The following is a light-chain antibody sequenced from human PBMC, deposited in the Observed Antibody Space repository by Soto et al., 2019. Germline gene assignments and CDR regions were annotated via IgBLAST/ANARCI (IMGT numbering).Light chain of an antibody. J-gene: IGLJ1*01. Sequence: QSVLTQPASVSGSPGQSITLSCTGTSSDVGGYNYVSWYQQYPGKAPKLMLYEVSNRPSRTAHRFSGSKSGNTACLASSGLQAEDEAEYDCSAYACLNTRACVFGTGTKVTVL. V-gene: IGLV2-14*01. CDR3: SAYACLNTRACV. CDR1: SSDVGGYNY. CDR2: EVS.